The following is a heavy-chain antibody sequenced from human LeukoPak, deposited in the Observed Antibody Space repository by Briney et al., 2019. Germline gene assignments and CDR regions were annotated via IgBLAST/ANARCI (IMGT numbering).Heavy chain of an antibody. V-gene: IGHV4-34*01. J-gene: IGHJ1*01. CDR2: INHSGST. CDR3: ARGGKDREYFQH. CDR1: GGSFSGYY. Sequence: SETLSLTCAVYGGSFSGYYWSWIRQPPGKGLEWIGEINHSGSTNYNPSLKSRVTISVDTSKNQFSLKLSSVTAADTAVCYCARGGKDREYFQHWGQGTLVTVSS.